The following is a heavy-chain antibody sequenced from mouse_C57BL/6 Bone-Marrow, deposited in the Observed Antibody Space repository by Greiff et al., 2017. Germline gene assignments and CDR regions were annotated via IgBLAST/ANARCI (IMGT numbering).Heavy chain of an antibody. CDR1: GYTFTDYY. D-gene: IGHD2-12*01. CDR2: INPYNGGT. V-gene: IGHV1-19*01. CDR3: AEGSTTSENFDD. J-gene: IGHJ2*01. Sequence: EVQLQQSGPVLVKPGASVKMSCKASGYTFTDYYMNWVKQSHGKSLEWIGVINPYNGGTSYNQKFKGKATLTVDKSSSTAYMELNSLTSEDSAVYYCAEGSTTSENFDDWGQGTTLTVSS.